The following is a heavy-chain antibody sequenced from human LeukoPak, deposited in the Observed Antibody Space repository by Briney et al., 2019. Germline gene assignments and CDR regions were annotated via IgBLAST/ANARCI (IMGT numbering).Heavy chain of an antibody. CDR1: GFTFSNYW. J-gene: IGHJ4*02. CDR3: AREGLGVWGSYRYTATNDFDY. Sequence: GGSLRLSCAASGFTFSNYWMSWVRQAPGKGLEWVANIKQDGSEKYYVDSVKGRFTISRDNAKNSLYLQMNSLRAEDTAVYYCAREGLGVWGSYRYTATNDFDYWGQGTLVTVSS. V-gene: IGHV3-7*01. D-gene: IGHD3-16*02. CDR2: IKQDGSEK.